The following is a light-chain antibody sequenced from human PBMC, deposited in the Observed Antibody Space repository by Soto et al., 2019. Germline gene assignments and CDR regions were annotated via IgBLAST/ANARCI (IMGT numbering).Light chain of an antibody. CDR1: QSVATY. CDR2: DSS. J-gene: IGKJ1*01. V-gene: IGKV3-11*01. Sequence: EIVLTQSPATLSLSPGERATLSCRASQSVATYLAWYQQKPGQAPGLLIYDSSSRATGVPARFSGSGSGTDFTLTNSSLEPEDFAVYYCQQRSNWPVTFGQGTRVEI. CDR3: QQRSNWPVT.